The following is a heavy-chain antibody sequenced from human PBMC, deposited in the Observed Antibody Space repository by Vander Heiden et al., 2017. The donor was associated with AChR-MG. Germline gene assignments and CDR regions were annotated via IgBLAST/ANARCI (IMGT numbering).Heavy chain of an antibody. CDR3: AADIVTTTLGSD. Sequence: QVQLVQSGAEVRKPGASVKVSCKASGYTFGDYHIHWVRQAPGQGLEWVGDISPKTGGTNSAQKFQGRVTMTRDTSINTIYLELSRLGSDDTAIYYCAADIVTTTLGSDWGQGTLVTVSS. CDR2: ISPKTGGT. V-gene: IGHV1-2*02. CDR1: GYTFGDYH. J-gene: IGHJ4*02. D-gene: IGHD5-12*01.